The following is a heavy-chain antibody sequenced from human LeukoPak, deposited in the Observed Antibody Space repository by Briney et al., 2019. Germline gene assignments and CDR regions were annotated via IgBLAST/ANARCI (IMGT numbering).Heavy chain of an antibody. CDR1: GLTFSSYW. Sequence: GGSLRLSCVASGLTFSSYWMHWVRQAPGKGLVWVSRINSDESITNYADSVKGRFTISRDNAKNTLYLQMNSLRAEDTAVYYCARRYYDSSGYPLDYWGQGTLVTVSS. J-gene: IGHJ4*02. V-gene: IGHV3-74*01. CDR3: ARRYYDSSGYPLDY. D-gene: IGHD3-22*01. CDR2: INSDESIT.